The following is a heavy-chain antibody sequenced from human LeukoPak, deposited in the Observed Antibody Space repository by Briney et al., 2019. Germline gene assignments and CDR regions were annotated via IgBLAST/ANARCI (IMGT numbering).Heavy chain of an antibody. CDR2: IKQDGSEK. V-gene: IGHV3-7*01. J-gene: IGHJ3*02. D-gene: IGHD3-22*01. Sequence: RGSLRLSCAASGFTFSSYWMSWVRQAPGKGLEWVANIKQDGSEKYYVDSVKGRFTISRDNAKNSLYLQMNSLRAEDTAVYYCAREYYYDSSGYQGDAFDIWGQGTMVTVSS. CDR1: GFTFSSYW. CDR3: AREYYYDSSGYQGDAFDI.